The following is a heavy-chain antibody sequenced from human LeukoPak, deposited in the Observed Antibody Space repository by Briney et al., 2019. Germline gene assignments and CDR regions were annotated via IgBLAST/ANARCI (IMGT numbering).Heavy chain of an antibody. CDR1: GGSFSGYY. V-gene: IGHV4-34*01. D-gene: IGHD2/OR15-2a*01. J-gene: IGHJ6*02. CDR3: ARGHTTSTILILRYYYGMDV. CDR2: INHSGST. Sequence: PSETLSLTCAVYGGSFSGYYWSWIRQPPGKGLEWIGEINHSGSTNYNLSLKSRVTISVDTSKNQFSLKLSSVTAADTAVYYCARGHTTSTILILRYYYGMDVWGQGTTVTVSS.